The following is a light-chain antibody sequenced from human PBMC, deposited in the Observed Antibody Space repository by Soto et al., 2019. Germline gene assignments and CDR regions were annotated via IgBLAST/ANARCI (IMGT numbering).Light chain of an antibody. CDR1: SGHSSYA. CDR3: QTWGTGFQV. J-gene: IGLJ2*01. V-gene: IGLV4-69*01. Sequence: QSVLTQSPSASASLGASVKLTCTLSSGHSSYAIAWHQKQPGKGPRYLMDLNNDGSHTKGDGIPDRFSGSSSGAERYLIISSLQSEDEAVYYCQTWGTGFQVFGGGTKLTVL. CDR2: LNNDGSH.